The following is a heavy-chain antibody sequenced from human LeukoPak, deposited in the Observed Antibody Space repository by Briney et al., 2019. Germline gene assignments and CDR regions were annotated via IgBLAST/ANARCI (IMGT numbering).Heavy chain of an antibody. Sequence: PGGSLRLSCAASGFTFSSFDMSWVRQAPGKGLEWVSAINSYHDPTYYADSVKGRFSVSRDNSKNILFLQLNSLRGDDTAVYYCAIRGGRAAAGTGRFDHRGQGTLVTVSS. CDR2: INSYHDPT. CDR1: GFTFSSFD. V-gene: IGHV3-23*01. D-gene: IGHD6-13*01. J-gene: IGHJ4*02. CDR3: AIRGGRAAAGTGRFDH.